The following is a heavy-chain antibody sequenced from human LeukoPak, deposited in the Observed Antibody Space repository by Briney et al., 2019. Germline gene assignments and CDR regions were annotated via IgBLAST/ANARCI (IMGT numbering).Heavy chain of an antibody. CDR2: ISSSSNYI. V-gene: IGHV3-21*01. D-gene: IGHD3-22*01. CDR3: ARALRYYYDSSGYSPNWFDP. CDR1: GFTFSSYS. J-gene: IGHJ5*02. Sequence: GGSLRLSCAASGFTFSSYSMNWVRQAPGKGLEWVSSISSSSNYIYYADSVKGRFTISRDNAKNSLYLQMNSLRAEDTAVYYCARALRYYYDSSGYSPNWFDPWGQGTLVTVSS.